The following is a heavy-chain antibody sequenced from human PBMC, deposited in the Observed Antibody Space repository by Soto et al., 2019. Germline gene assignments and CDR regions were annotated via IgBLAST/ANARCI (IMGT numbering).Heavy chain of an antibody. J-gene: IGHJ4*02. Sequence: PGGSLRLSCAASGFTFSNYWMHWVRQAPGKGLVWVSRINSAGSSATYADSVKGRFTISRDNAKNTLYLQMNSLRAEDTALYYCARTSGSGSFYPIDFWGQGTLVTVSS. D-gene: IGHD3-10*01. CDR2: INSAGSSA. CDR1: GFTFSNYW. CDR3: ARTSGSGSFYPIDF. V-gene: IGHV3-74*01.